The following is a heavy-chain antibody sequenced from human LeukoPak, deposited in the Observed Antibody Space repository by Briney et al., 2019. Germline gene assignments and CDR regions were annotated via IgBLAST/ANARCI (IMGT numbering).Heavy chain of an antibody. CDR3: ATEVGQWLVRT. J-gene: IGHJ5*02. D-gene: IGHD6-19*01. V-gene: IGHV4-38-2*01. CDR2: IYHSGST. Sequence: PSGTLSLTCAVSGYSISSGYYWGWIRQPPGKGLEWIGSIYHSGSTYYNPSLKSRVTISVDTSKNQFSLKLSSVTAADTAVYYCATEVGQWLVRTWGQGTLVTVSS. CDR1: GYSISSGYY.